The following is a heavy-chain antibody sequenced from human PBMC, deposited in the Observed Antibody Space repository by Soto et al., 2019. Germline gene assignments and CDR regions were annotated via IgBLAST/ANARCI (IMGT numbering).Heavy chain of an antibody. CDR2: INAGNGNT. J-gene: IGHJ6*02. V-gene: IGHV1-3*01. CDR3: ARGIVTGSEYNYYYYLMDV. D-gene: IGHD1-1*01. CDR1: GYTFTSYA. Sequence: ASVKVSCKASGYTFTSYAMHWVRQAPGQRLEWMGWINAGNGNTKYSQKFQGRVTITRDTSASTAYMELSSLRSEDTAVYYCARGIVTGSEYNYYYYLMDVWGQGTTVTVSS.